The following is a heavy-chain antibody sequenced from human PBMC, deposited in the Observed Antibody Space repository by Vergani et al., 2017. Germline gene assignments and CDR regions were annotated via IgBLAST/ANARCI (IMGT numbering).Heavy chain of an antibody. Sequence: QVQLVQSGAEVKKPGASVKVSCKASGYTFTSYGISWVRQAPGQGLEWMGWISAYNGNTNYAQKLKGRVTMTTDTSTSTAYMELRSLRSDDTAVYYCARDGLSRYYYVWGSDVDYYYYGMDVWGQGTTVTVSS. CDR1: GYTFTSYG. CDR3: ARDGLSRYYYVWGSDVDYYYYGMDV. CDR2: ISAYNGNT. V-gene: IGHV1-18*04. J-gene: IGHJ6*02. D-gene: IGHD3-16*01.